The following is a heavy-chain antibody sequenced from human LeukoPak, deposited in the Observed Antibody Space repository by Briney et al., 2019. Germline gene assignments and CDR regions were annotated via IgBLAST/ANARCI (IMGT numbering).Heavy chain of an antibody. Sequence: ASVKVSCKVSGYTLTELSMHWVRQAPGKGLEWMGGFDPEDGETIYAQKFQGRVTMTEDTSTDTAYMELSSLRSEDTAVYYCATSTYCSGGSCYAWYYYGMDVWGQGTTVTVSS. J-gene: IGHJ6*02. CDR1: GYTLTELS. V-gene: IGHV1-24*01. CDR2: FDPEDGET. CDR3: ATSTYCSGGSCYAWYYYGMDV. D-gene: IGHD2-15*01.